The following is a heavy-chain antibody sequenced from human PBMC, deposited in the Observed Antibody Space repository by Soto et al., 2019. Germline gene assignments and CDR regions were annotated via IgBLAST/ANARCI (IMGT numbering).Heavy chain of an antibody. D-gene: IGHD6-13*01. Sequence: SETLSLTCAVYGGSFSGYYWSWIRRPPGKGLEWIGEINHSGSTNYNPSLKSRVTISVDTSKNQFSLKLSSVTAADTAVYYCARRRRIAAAGTKGWFVPWGQGTLVTVSS. CDR2: INHSGST. CDR3: ARRRRIAAAGTKGWFVP. V-gene: IGHV4-34*01. CDR1: GGSFSGYY. J-gene: IGHJ5*02.